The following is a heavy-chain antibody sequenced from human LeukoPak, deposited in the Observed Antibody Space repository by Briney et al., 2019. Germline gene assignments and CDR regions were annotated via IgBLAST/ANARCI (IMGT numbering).Heavy chain of an antibody. D-gene: IGHD1-26*01. CDR3: ARGGIVGAESDY. CDR2: ISSSSSHS. V-gene: IGHV3-21*01. Sequence: GGSLRLSCAASGFGFSSYSMSWVRQAPGKGLEWVSSISSSSSHSYHAGSVKGRFTISRDNAKNLLYLQMNSLRAEDTGIYYCARGGIVGAESDYWGQGTLVTVSS. J-gene: IGHJ4*02. CDR1: GFGFSSYS.